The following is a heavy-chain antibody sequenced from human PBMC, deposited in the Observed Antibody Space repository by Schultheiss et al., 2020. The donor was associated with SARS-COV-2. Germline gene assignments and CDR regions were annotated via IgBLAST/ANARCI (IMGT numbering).Heavy chain of an antibody. V-gene: IGHV3-11*04. J-gene: IGHJ4*02. CDR2: ISSSGSTI. D-gene: IGHD1-26*01. CDR1: GFTFSDYY. Sequence: GGSLRLSCAASGFTFSDYYMSWIRQAPGKGLEWVSYISSSGSTIYYADSVKGRFTISRDNSKNTLYLQMNSLRAEDTAVYYCARMVGATRFDYWGQGTLVTVSS. CDR3: ARMVGATRFDY.